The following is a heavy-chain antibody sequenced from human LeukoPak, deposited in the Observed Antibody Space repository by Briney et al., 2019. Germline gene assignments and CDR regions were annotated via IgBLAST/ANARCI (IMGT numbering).Heavy chain of an antibody. V-gene: IGHV4-34*01. D-gene: IGHD3-22*01. CDR2: ITPSGST. Sequence: SETLSLTCVVYGGSFSGYFWSWVRQPPGKGLEWIGEITPSGSTNYSPSLKSRVSISIDTSKKKLSLRLTSVTAADSAVYYCASSFYYDSRDYWGQGTLVTVSS. CDR3: ASSFYYDSRDY. J-gene: IGHJ4*02. CDR1: GGSFSGYF.